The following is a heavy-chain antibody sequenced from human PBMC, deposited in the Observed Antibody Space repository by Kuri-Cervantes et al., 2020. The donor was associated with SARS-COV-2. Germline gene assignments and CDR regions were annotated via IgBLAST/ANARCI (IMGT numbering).Heavy chain of an antibody. CDR3: ARGHYYDSSATGY. D-gene: IGHD3-22*01. CDR1: GFTFSSYS. V-gene: IGHV3-21*01. Sequence: GGSLRLSCAASGFTFSSYSMNWVRQAPGKGLEWVSSISSSSSYIYYADSVKGRFTISRDSAKNSLYLQMNSLRAEDTAVYYCARGHYYDSSATGYWGQGTLVTVSS. CDR2: ISSSSSYI. J-gene: IGHJ4*02.